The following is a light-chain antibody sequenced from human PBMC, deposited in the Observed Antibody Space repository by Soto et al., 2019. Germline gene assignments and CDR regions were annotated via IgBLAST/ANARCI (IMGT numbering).Light chain of an antibody. CDR2: VAS. CDR1: QSISRY. CDR3: QQSYGTPIT. Sequence: DIQLTQSPSSLSASVGDRVNITCRASQSISRYLNWYQQKPGKAPNLLIYVASSLQSEVPSRFSGSGSGTDFTLTITSLQPEDFATYYCQQSYGTPITFGQGTRLEIK. J-gene: IGKJ5*01. V-gene: IGKV1-39*01.